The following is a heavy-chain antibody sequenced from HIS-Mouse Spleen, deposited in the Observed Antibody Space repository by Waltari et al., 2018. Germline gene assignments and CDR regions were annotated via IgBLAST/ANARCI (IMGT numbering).Heavy chain of an antibody. V-gene: IGHV4-59*01. CDR3: ARLTGVYYFDY. J-gene: IGHJ4*02. CDR2: IYYSGST. D-gene: IGHD7-27*01. Sequence: QVQLQESGPGLVKPSETLSLTCTVSGGSISSYSWSWIRQPPGKGLEWIGYIYYSGSTNYNPSLKSRVTISVDTSKNQFSLKLSSVTAADTAVYYCARLTGVYYFDYWGQGTLVTVSS. CDR1: GGSISSYS.